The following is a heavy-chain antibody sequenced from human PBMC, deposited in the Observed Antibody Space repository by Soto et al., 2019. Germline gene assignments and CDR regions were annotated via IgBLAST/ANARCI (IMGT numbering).Heavy chain of an antibody. CDR3: AREGRYGDYLDY. CDR1: GYTFTSYA. D-gene: IGHD4-17*01. CDR2: INAGNGDT. V-gene: IGHV1-3*01. J-gene: IGHJ4*02. Sequence: QVQLVQTGAEVKKPGASVKVSCKASGYTFTSYAIHWVRQAPGHRLEWMGWINAGNGDTKYSQKFQGRVTITRDTSASTAYMELSRLRSGDTAVYYCAREGRYGDYLDYWGQGTLVTVSS.